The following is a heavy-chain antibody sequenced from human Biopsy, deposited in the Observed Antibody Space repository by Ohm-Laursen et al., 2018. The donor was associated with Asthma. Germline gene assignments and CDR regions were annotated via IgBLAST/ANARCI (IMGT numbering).Heavy chain of an antibody. CDR1: SGSGGYMRSGNYY. CDR3: VRGSSSWHHGPFHYYYGLDV. CDR2: IYYSGTT. J-gene: IGHJ6*02. V-gene: IGHV4-39*01. Sequence: SDTLSLTCSLSSGSGGYMRSGNYYWGWIRQPPGKGLEWIGSIYYSGTTYYNPSLEGRVTVSENTSKNQFSLKLTSATAADTAVYYCVRGSSSWHHGPFHYYYGLDVWGQGTTATVS. D-gene: IGHD6-13*01.